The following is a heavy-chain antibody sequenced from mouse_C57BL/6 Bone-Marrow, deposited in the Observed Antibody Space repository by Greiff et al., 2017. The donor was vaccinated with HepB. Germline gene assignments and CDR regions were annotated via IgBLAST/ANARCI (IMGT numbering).Heavy chain of an antibody. D-gene: IGHD1-1*01. Sequence: VQLQQSGPGMVKPSQSLSLTCTVTGYSITSGYDWHWIRHFPGNKLEWMGYISYSGSTNYNPTLKNRISITHDTSKNHFFLKLNSVTTEDTATYYCARDGPIYYGSSYWYFDVWGTGTTVTVSS. CDR3: ARDGPIYYGSSYWYFDV. J-gene: IGHJ1*03. CDR2: ISYSGST. V-gene: IGHV3-1*01. CDR1: GYSITSGYD.